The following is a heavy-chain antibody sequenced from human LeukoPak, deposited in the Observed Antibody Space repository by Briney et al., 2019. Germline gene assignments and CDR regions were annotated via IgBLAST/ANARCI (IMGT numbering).Heavy chain of an antibody. CDR3: ARGLGFLAGLLENYYHYGTDV. CDR1: GYTFTSYD. CDR2: MNPNSGNT. J-gene: IGHJ6*02. V-gene: IGHV1-8*01. Sequence: ASVKVSCKASGYTFTSYDINWVRQATGQGLEWMGWMNPNSGNTGYAQKFQGRVTMTRNTSISTAYMELSSLRSEDTAVYYCARGLGFLAGLLENYYHYGTDVWGQGTTVTVSS. D-gene: IGHD2-21*01.